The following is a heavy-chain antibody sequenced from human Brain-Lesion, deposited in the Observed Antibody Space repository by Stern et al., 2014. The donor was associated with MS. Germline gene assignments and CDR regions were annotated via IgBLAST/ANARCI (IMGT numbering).Heavy chain of an antibody. CDR2: IYYSGKT. CDR3: AGEEDIRYCSGGSCTGNWFDP. D-gene: IGHD2-15*01. J-gene: IGHJ5*02. Sequence: QVQLQESGQGLVKPSETLSLTCTVAGGSVSSTSYAWAWIRQPPGQGLEWIGTIYYSGKTYYSPSLKSRLTISLDTSKKQFSLPLRSVTAADTAVYYCAGEEDIRYCSGGSCTGNWFDPWGQGTLVTVSS. V-gene: IGHV4-39*01. CDR1: GGSVSSTSYA.